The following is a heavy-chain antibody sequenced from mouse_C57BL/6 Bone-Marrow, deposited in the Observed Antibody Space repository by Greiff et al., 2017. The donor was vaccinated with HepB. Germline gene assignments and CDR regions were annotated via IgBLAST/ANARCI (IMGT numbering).Heavy chain of an antibody. CDR1: GFTFSDYY. V-gene: IGHV5-12*01. Sequence: EVQVVESGGGLVQPGGSLKLSCAASGFTFSDYYMYWVRQTPEKRLEWVAYISNGGGSTYYPDTVKGRFTISRDNAKNTLYLQMSRLKSEDTAMYYCARHHGSSPYAMDYWGQGTSVTVSS. J-gene: IGHJ4*01. CDR3: ARHHGSSPYAMDY. CDR2: ISNGGGST. D-gene: IGHD1-1*01.